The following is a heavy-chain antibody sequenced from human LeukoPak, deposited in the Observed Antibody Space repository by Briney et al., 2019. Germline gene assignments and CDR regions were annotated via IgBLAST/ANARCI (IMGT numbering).Heavy chain of an antibody. CDR1: GFTFITYG. V-gene: IGHV3-30*03. CDR3: ATGRWLQLAGY. CDR2: ISYDGSNK. Sequence: GRFLRLSCAASGFTFITYGMHWVRQAPGKGLEWVAVISYDGSNKYYADSVKGRFTISRDNSKNTLYLQMNSLRTEDTAVYYCATGRWLQLAGYWGQGTLVTVSS. D-gene: IGHD5-12*01. J-gene: IGHJ4*02.